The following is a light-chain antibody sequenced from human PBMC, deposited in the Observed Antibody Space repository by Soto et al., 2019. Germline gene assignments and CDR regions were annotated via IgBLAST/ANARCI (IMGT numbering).Light chain of an antibody. V-gene: IGLV1-44*01. CDR3: AAWDDSLNGVV. CDR2: SNS. Sequence: QLVLTQPPSASGTPGQRVTISCSGSNSNIGATTVNWYQHLPGTAPKLLIYSNSQRPSGVPDRFSGSKSGTSASLAISGLQSEDEADYYCAAWDDSLNGVVFGGGTKVTVL. J-gene: IGLJ2*01. CDR1: NSNIGATT.